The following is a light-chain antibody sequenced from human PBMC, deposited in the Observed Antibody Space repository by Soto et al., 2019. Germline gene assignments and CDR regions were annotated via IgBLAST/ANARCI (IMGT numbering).Light chain of an antibody. Sequence: QSALTQPPSASGSPGQSVTISCTGTSSDVGGYNFVSWYQQHPGKAPKLIIYEVSRRPSGVPDRFSGSKSGNTASLPVSGLQAEDEADYYCNSYAGSNVVVFGGGTKLTVL. J-gene: IGLJ2*01. CDR3: NSYAGSNVVV. CDR1: SSDVGGYNF. V-gene: IGLV2-8*01. CDR2: EVS.